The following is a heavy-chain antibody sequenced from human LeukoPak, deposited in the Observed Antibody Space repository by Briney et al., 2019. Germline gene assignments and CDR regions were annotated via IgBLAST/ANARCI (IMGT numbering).Heavy chain of an antibody. CDR2: ISGSGGTT. Sequence: PGRSLRLSCAASGFTFSSYAMDWVRQAPGKGLEWVSVISGSGGTTDYADSVKGRFTISRDSSKNTLYLQMKSLRAEDTAVYYCAKELERTLLEYWGQGTLVTVSS. D-gene: IGHD1-1*01. V-gene: IGHV3-23*01. CDR1: GFTFSSYA. CDR3: AKELERTLLEY. J-gene: IGHJ4*02.